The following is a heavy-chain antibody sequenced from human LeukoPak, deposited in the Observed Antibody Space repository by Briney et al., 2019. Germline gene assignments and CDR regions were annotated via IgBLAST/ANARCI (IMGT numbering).Heavy chain of an antibody. J-gene: IGHJ4*02. V-gene: IGHV3-30*18. CDR1: GFTFSSYG. D-gene: IGHD1-26*01. CDR3: AKDNGRCELLLDY. CDR2: ISYDGSNK. Sequence: PGRSLRLSYAASGFTFSSYGMHWVRQAPGKGLEWVAVISYDGSNKYYADSVKGRFTISRDNSKNTLYLQMNSLRAEDSAVYYCAKDNGRCELLLDYWGQRTLVTVSS.